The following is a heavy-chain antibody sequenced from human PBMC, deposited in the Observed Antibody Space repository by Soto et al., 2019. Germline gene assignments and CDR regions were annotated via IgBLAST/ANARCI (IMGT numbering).Heavy chain of an antibody. D-gene: IGHD1-7*01. CDR3: AKNQERELPRVIDF. J-gene: IGHJ4*02. CDR2: MSGSSSTT. V-gene: IGHV3-23*01. CDR1: GLTFSNYA. Sequence: PGGSLRLSCATSGLTFSNYAMSWVRQAPGGGLEWVSSMSGSSSTTYYADSVRGRFTISRDRSKNTLYLQMSSLRAEDTALYYCAKNQERELPRVIDFWGQGTLVNVSS.